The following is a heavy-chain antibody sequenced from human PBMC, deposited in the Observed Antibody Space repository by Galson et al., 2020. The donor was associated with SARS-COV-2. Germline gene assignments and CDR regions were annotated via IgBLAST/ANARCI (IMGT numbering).Heavy chain of an antibody. Sequence: NSGGSLRLSCAASGFTFRSYSMNWVRQAQGKGLEWVSSISSSSSYIYYADSVKGRFTISRDNAKNSLYLQMNSLRAEDTAVYYCARGLGLFGAGTTDAFDIWGQGTMVTVSS. D-gene: IGHD1-7*01. CDR2: ISSSSSYI. J-gene: IGHJ3*02. CDR1: GFTFRSYS. V-gene: IGHV3-21*01. CDR3: ARGLGLFGAGTTDAFDI.